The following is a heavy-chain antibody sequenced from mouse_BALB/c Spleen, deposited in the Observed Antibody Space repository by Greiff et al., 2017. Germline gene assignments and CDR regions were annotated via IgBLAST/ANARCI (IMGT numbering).Heavy chain of an antibody. J-gene: IGHJ3*01. D-gene: IGHD2-4*01. V-gene: IGHV5-4*02. Sequence: EVNVVDSGGGLVKPGGSLKLSCAASGFTFSDYYMYWVRQTPEKRLEWVATISDGGSYTYYPDSVKGRFTISRDNAKNNLYLQMSSLKSEDTAMYYCARGDYGFAYWGQGTLVTGAA. CDR1: GFTFSDYY. CDR2: ISDGGSYT. CDR3: ARGDYGFAY.